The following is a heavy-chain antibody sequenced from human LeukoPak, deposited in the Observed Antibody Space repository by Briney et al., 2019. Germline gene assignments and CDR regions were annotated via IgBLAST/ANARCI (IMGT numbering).Heavy chain of an antibody. Sequence: GGSLRLSCAASGFSFNNYAMSWVRQAPGKGLEWVAVIWYDGSNKYYADSVKGRFTISRDNSKNTLYLQMNSLRAEDTAVYYCARAKYSYGLYYFDYWGQGTLVTVSS. CDR3: ARAKYSYGLYYFDY. CDR2: IWYDGSNK. CDR1: GFSFNNYA. D-gene: IGHD5-18*01. V-gene: IGHV3-33*08. J-gene: IGHJ4*02.